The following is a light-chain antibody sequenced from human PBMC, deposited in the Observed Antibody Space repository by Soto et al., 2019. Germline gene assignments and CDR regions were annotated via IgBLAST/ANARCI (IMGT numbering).Light chain of an antibody. V-gene: IGLV2-23*02. Sequence: QSALTQPASVSGSPGQSITISCSGTSSDVGNYNLVSWYQRHPGKAPKLMIFEVSKWPSGVSHRFSGSKSGNTASLTISGLQADDEADYFCCSYAGDNTYVFGTGTRSPS. CDR1: SSDVGNYNL. J-gene: IGLJ1*01. CDR3: CSYAGDNTYV. CDR2: EVS.